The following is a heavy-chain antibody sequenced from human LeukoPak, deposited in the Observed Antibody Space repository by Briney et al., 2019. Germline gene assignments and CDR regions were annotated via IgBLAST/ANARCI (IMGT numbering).Heavy chain of an antibody. J-gene: IGHJ4*02. V-gene: IGHV5-51*03. CDR1: GYSFTNYW. Sequence: GESLKISCKGSGYSFTNYWIGWVRQMPGKGLEWMGIIYPGDSDTRYSPSFQGQVTISAEKSISTAYLQWSSLKATDTALYYCASRKKGMATAGFDYWGQGTLVTVSS. CDR3: ASRKKGMATAGFDY. CDR2: IYPGDSDT. D-gene: IGHD5-24*01.